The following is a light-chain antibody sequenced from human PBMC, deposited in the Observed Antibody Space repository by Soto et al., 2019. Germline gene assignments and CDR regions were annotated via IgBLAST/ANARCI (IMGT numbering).Light chain of an antibody. J-gene: IGKJ4*01. CDR1: QSLLYSSNNKNF. V-gene: IGKV4-1*01. CDR3: QEYLSTVLI. CDR2: WAS. Sequence: DIVMTQSPDSLAVSLGERATINCKSSQSLLYSSNNKNFLAWYQQKPGQPPKLLFYWASTRQSGVPDRFSGSGSGTDFTLTITSVQAEDVAVYYCQEYLSTVLIFGGGTKVEI.